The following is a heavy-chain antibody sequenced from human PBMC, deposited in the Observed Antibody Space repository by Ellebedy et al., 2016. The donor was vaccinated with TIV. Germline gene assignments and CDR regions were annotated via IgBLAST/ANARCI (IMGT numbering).Heavy chain of an antibody. CDR2: IYDTWST. J-gene: IGHJ4*01. V-gene: IGHV4-30-4*01. D-gene: IGHD5-18*01. CDR1: GVSISNADYH. CDR3: AAYVDTAVDFDF. Sequence: MPSETLSLTCTVSGVSISNADYHWIWVRQPPGKGLEWIGYIYDTWSTDYNPSLNSRVSMSVETSKNEFSLRLNSVTAADTAVYYCAAYVDTAVDFDFWGHGTLVTVSS.